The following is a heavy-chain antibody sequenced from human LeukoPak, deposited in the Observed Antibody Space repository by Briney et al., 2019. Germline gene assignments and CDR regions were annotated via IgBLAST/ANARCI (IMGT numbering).Heavy chain of an antibody. V-gene: IGHV6-1*01. CDR3: ARGISGHYDSSGYYPPPSPFAYWYFDL. CDR2: TYYRSKWYN. D-gene: IGHD3-22*01. Sequence: SQTLSLTCAISGDSVSSNSAAWNWIRQSPSRGLEWLGRTYYRSKWYNDYAVSVKSRITINPDTSKNQFSLQLNSVTPEDTAVYYCARGISGHYDSSGYYPPPSPFAYWYFDLWGRGTLVTVSS. J-gene: IGHJ2*01. CDR1: GDSVSSNSAA.